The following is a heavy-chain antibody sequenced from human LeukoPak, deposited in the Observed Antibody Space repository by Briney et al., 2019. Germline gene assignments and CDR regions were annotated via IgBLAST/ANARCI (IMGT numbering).Heavy chain of an antibody. CDR1: GGSISSSNW. J-gene: IGHJ3*02. V-gene: IGHV4-4*02. CDR2: IYHSGST. CDR3: ARDQTHYYDFWSGYYTDAFDI. D-gene: IGHD3-3*01. Sequence: SETLSLTCDVSGGSISSSNWWSWVRQPPGKGLEWIGEIYHSGSTNYNPSLKSRVTISVDKSKNQFSLKLSSVTAADTAVYYCARDQTHYYDFWSGYYTDAFDIWGQGTMVTVSS.